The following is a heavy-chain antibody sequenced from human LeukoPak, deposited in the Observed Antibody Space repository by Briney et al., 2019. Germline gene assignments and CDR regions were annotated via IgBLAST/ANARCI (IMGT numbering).Heavy chain of an antibody. CDR1: GFTFSSFD. CDR3: ARGWFGELLPDY. V-gene: IGHV3-21*01. J-gene: IGHJ4*02. D-gene: IGHD3-10*01. CDR2: ISSSSSYI. Sequence: GGSLRLSCAASGFTFSSFDMHWVRQPTGQGLEWVSSISSSSSYIYYADSVKGRFTISRDNAKNSLYLQMNSLRAEDTAVYYCARGWFGELLPDYWGQGTLVTVSS.